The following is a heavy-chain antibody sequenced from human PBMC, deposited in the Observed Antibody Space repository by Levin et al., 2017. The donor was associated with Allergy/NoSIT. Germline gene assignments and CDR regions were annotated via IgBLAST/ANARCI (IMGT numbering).Heavy chain of an antibody. V-gene: IGHV3-23*01. CDR1: GFTFNNYA. D-gene: IGHD6-19*01. CDR2: IINSGVGT. J-gene: IGHJ4*02. Sequence: GGSLRLSCAASGFTFNNYAMSWVRQAPGKGLEWVSAIINSGVGTYYADSAKGRFTISRDNSKNTMYLQMNSLRAEDTAVYFCAKDAIRGSDQPYYFDYWGQGTLVTASS. CDR3: AKDAIRGSDQPYYFDY.